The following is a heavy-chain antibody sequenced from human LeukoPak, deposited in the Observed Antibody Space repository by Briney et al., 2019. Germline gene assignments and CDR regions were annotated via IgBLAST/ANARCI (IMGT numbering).Heavy chain of an antibody. CDR1: GYTFTSYD. D-gene: IGHD1-26*01. V-gene: IGHV1-8*01. CDR2: MNANSGNT. J-gene: IGHJ6*03. Sequence: GASLKVSCKPSGYTFTSYDINWVRQAPGQRLERMGWMNANSGNTGYAQKFQGRVTMTRNTSISTAYMELSSLRSEDTAVYYCARVGEEWAYYYYYYMDVWGKGTTVTVSS. CDR3: ARVGEEWAYYYYYYMDV.